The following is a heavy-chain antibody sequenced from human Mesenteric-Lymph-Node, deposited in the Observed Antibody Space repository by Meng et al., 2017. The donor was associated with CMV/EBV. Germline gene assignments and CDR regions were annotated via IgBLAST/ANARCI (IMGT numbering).Heavy chain of an antibody. J-gene: IGHJ6*02. CDR3: ARDAIGQQLVNYYYYGMDV. V-gene: IGHV1-2*02. CDR2: INPNSGGT. D-gene: IGHD6-13*01. CDR1: GYTFTGYY. Sequence: ASVKVSCKASGYTFTGYYIHWVRQAPGQGLEWMGWINPNSGGTNYAQKFQGRVTMTRDTSISTAYMELSRLRSDDTAVYYCARDAIGQQLVNYYYYGMDVWGQGTTVTVSS.